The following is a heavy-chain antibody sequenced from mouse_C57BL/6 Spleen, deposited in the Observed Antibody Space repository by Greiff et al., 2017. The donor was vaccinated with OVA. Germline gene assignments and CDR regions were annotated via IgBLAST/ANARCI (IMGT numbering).Heavy chain of an antibody. CDR3: ARTSSYYAMDY. V-gene: IGHV1-64*01. CDR1: GYTFTSYW. CDR2: IHPTSGST. J-gene: IGHJ4*01. Sequence: QVQLQQPGAELVKPGASVTLSCKASGYTFTSYWMHWVKQRPGQGLEWIGMIHPTSGSTNYNEKFKSKATLTVDKSSSTAYMQLSSLTSEDSAVYYCARTSSYYAMDYWGQGTSVTVSS.